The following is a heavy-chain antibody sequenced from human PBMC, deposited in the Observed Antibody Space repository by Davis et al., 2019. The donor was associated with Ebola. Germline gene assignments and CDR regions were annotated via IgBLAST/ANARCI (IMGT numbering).Heavy chain of an antibody. D-gene: IGHD6-19*01. CDR1: GFTFSDYY. CDR3: AKDPGIAVAGLGYFDY. J-gene: IGHJ4*02. CDR2: ISGSGGST. Sequence: GESLKISCAASGFTFSDYYMSWIRQAPGKGLEWVSAISGSGGSTYYADPVKGRFTIPRDNSKNTLYLQMNSLRAEDTAVYYCAKDPGIAVAGLGYFDYWGQGTLVTVSS. V-gene: IGHV3-23*01.